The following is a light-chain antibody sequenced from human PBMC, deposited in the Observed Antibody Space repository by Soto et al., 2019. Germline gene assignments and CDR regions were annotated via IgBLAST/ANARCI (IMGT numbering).Light chain of an antibody. J-gene: IGKJ1*01. CDR3: QQYYSYPRT. V-gene: IGKV1-8*01. CDR1: PGISSY. Sequence: AIRMTQSPSSLSASTGDRVTITCRASPGISSYLAWYQQKPGKAPKLLIYAASTLQSGVPSRFSGSGSGTDFTLTISCLQSKDFATYYCQQYYSYPRTFGQATKVVIK. CDR2: AAS.